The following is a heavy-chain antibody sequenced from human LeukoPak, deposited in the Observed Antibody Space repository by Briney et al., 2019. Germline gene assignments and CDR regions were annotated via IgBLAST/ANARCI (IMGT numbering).Heavy chain of an antibody. V-gene: IGHV3-23*01. CDR1: GFTFSSYA. CDR2: ISGSGGST. Sequence: GGSLRLSCAASGFTFSSYAMSWVRQAPGKGLEWVSAISGSGGSTYYADSVKGRFTISIDNSKNTLYLQMNSLRAEDTAVYYCAKNLYGDYVGFGYWGQGTLVTVSS. CDR3: AKNLYGDYVGFGY. J-gene: IGHJ1*01. D-gene: IGHD4-17*01.